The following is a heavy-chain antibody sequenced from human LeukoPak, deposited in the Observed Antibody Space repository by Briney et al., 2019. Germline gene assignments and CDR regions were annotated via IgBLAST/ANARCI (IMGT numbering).Heavy chain of an antibody. Sequence: PGGSLRLSCAASGFTFSSYLMHWVRQAPGKGLEWVSAISGSGGSTYYADSVKGRFTISRDNSKNTLYLQMNSLRAEDTAVYYCAKDGLVWFGELNWGQGTLVTVSS. CDR2: ISGSGGST. D-gene: IGHD3-10*01. J-gene: IGHJ4*02. V-gene: IGHV3-23*01. CDR1: GFTFSSYL. CDR3: AKDGLVWFGELN.